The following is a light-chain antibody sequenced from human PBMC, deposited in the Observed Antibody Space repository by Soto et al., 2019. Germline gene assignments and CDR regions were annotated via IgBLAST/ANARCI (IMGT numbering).Light chain of an antibody. Sequence: EIVLTQSPATLSLSPGERATLSCRASQSVSRYLAWYQQKPGQAPRLLIYDASNRATGIPARFSGGGSGTDFTLTISRLEPEDFAVYYCQQRSNWPSITFGPGTKVDI. CDR2: DAS. J-gene: IGKJ3*01. CDR3: QQRSNWPSIT. V-gene: IGKV3-11*01. CDR1: QSVSRY.